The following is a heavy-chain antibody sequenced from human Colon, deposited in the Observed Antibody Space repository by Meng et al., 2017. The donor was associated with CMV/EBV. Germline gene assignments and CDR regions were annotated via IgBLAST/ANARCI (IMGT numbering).Heavy chain of an antibody. CDR1: GASIKCFGYF. Sequence: TCSGASIKCFGYFWSSLRHHPGSGVEWIGYVNCSGSTFYNPSLESRVAMTLDTSEDQSSLELNSVTAAETAMYYCARDNYYNSRGFDFWGPGTLVTVSS. CDR3: ARDNYYNSRGFDF. CDR2: VNCSGST. V-gene: IGHV4-31*02. D-gene: IGHD3-22*01. J-gene: IGHJ4*02.